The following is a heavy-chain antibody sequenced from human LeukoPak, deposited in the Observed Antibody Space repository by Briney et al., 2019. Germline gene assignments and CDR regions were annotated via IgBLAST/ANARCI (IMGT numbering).Heavy chain of an antibody. V-gene: IGHV3-20*01. Sequence: GGSRTLLCAASGFSFDEYGMRWVRQAPGKGGEGVYDFYWYGGSTGYADSVKGRFTISRDNANNSLYLQMNSLRAEDTALYHCARVSPSGCYSYWGQGTLVTVSS. CDR2: FYWYGGST. CDR1: GFSFDEYG. CDR3: ARVSPSGCYSY. D-gene: IGHD1-26*01. J-gene: IGHJ4*02.